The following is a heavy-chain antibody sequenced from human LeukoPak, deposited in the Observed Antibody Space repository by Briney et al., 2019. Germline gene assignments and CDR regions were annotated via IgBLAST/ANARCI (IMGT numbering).Heavy chain of an antibody. CDR3: ATNSGKRFDY. Sequence: GGSLRLSCAASGFTLSNYWMSWVRKTPGEGRENLANINPVGSQTNYINDEKGRFTISRDNAKNSLYLQMNSLRVEDTAVYYCATNSGKRFDYWGQGTLVTVSS. J-gene: IGHJ4*02. CDR1: GFTLSNYW. CDR2: INPVGSQT. D-gene: IGHD1-1*01. V-gene: IGHV3-7*01.